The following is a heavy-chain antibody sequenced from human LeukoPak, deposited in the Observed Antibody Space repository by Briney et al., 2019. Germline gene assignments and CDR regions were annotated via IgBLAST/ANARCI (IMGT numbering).Heavy chain of an antibody. CDR1: GYTFTSYA. CDR3: ARMPPDGVRWSWGWLDP. Sequence: ASVKVSCKASGYTFTSYAMNWVRQAPGQGLEWMGWISAYNGNTNYAQELQGRVTMTTDTSTSTAYMELRSLTSDDTAVYYCARMPPDGVRWSWGWLDPWGQGTLVTVSS. D-gene: IGHD4-23*01. CDR2: ISAYNGNT. V-gene: IGHV1-18*01. J-gene: IGHJ5*02.